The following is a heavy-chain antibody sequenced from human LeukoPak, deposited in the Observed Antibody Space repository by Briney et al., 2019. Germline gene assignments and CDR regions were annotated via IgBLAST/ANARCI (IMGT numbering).Heavy chain of an antibody. CDR2: IRRDGGRT. CDR3: AKVDLRWLYLDY. V-gene: IGHV3-23*01. D-gene: IGHD4-23*01. Sequence: AGGSLRLSCAASEFTFTNSDMYWVRQAPGQGLEWVSGIRRDGGRTYYADSVKGRFTISRDDSKNTLYLQLNSWRAEDTAVYYCAKVDLRWLYLDYWGQGALVTVSS. J-gene: IGHJ4*02. CDR1: EFTFTNSD.